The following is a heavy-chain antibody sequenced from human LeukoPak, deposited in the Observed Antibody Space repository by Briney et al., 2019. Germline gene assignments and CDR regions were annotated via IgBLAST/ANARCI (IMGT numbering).Heavy chain of an antibody. CDR1: GGSISSSNYY. CDR3: ARCGGSCSGGFDY. CDR2: IYYSGST. D-gene: IGHD2-15*01. V-gene: IGHV4-39*01. Sequence: KPSETLSLTCTVSGGSISSSNYYWGWIRQPPGKGLEWIGSIYYSGSTYYNPSLKSRVTISVDTSKNQFSLKLSSATAADTAVFYCARCGGSCSGGFDYWGQGTLVTVSS. J-gene: IGHJ4*02.